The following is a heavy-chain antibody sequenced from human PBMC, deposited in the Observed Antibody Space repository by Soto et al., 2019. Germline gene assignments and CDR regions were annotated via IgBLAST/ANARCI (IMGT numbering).Heavy chain of an antibody. D-gene: IGHD6-13*01. V-gene: IGHV3-33*01. CDR3: ARRQISPPTRGAAAARGGMDV. CDR2: IWNDGSNN. Sequence: QVHLVESGGGVVQPGRSLRLSCAASGFTFNNYGMHWVRQAPGKGLEWVAVIWNDGSNNYYANSVKGRFTISRDNSKKTVYLQMSRLRAEDTAVYYCARRQISPPTRGAAAARGGMDVRGQGTTVTVSS. CDR1: GFTFNNYG. J-gene: IGHJ6*02.